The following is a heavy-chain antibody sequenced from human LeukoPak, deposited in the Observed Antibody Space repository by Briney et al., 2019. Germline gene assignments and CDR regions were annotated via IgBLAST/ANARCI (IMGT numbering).Heavy chain of an antibody. CDR3: AREGGGFVVVPAAGPMDV. D-gene: IGHD2-2*01. V-gene: IGHV1-2*04. CDR2: INPNSGGT. J-gene: IGHJ6*02. Sequence: ASVKVSCKASGYTFTGYYMHWVRQAPGQGLEWMGWINPNSGGTNYAQKFQGWVTMTRDTSISTAYMELSRLRSDDTAVYYCAREGGGFVVVPAAGPMDVWGQGTTVTVSS. CDR1: GYTFTGYY.